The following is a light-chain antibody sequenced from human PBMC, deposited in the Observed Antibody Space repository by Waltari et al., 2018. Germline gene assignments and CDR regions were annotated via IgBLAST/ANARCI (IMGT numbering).Light chain of an antibody. CDR1: QSVSSSY. CDR2: GAS. Sequence: EIVLTQSPGTLSLSPGERATLSCRASQSVSSSYLAWYQQKPGQAPRLLIYGASSRATGIPDRFSGSGSGTDFTLTISRLEPGDFAVYYCQQYGSSPRTFGQGTRLEI. CDR3: QQYGSSPRT. V-gene: IGKV3-20*01. J-gene: IGKJ2*01.